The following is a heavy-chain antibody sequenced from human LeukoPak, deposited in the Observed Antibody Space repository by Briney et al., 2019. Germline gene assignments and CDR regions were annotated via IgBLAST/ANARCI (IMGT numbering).Heavy chain of an antibody. J-gene: IGHJ3*02. V-gene: IGHV1-69*13. CDR3: AVYSGYDNYAFDI. CDR1: GGTFSSYA. D-gene: IGHD5-12*01. Sequence: GASVKVSFKASGGTFSSYAISWVRQAPGQGLEWMGGIIPIFGTANYAQKFQGRVTITADESTSTAYMELSSLRSDDTAVYYCAVYSGYDNYAFDIWGQGTMVTVSS. CDR2: IIPIFGTA.